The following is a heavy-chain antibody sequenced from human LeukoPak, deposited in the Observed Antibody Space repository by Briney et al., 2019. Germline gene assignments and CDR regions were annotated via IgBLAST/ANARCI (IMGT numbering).Heavy chain of an antibody. CDR2: ISAYNGNT. J-gene: IGHJ4*02. CDR1: GYTFTSYG. V-gene: IGHV1-18*01. Sequence: ASVKVSCKASGYTFTSYGISWVRQAPGQGLEWMGWISAYNGNTNYAQKLQGRVTMTTDTSTSTAYMELRSLRSDDTAVYYCARASHYYDSSGYFIWGQGTLVTVSS. CDR3: ARASHYYDSSGYFI. D-gene: IGHD3-22*01.